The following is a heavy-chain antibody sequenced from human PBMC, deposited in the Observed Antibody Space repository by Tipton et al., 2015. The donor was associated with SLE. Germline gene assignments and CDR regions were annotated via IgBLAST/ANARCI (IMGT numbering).Heavy chain of an antibody. CDR2: IWYDGSNK. J-gene: IGHJ4*02. V-gene: IGHV3-33*01. CDR1: GFTFSSYG. CDR3: ARGTAPQWLSPYYFEY. Sequence: SLRLSCAASGFTFSSYGMHWVRQAPGKGLEWVAVIWYDGSNKYYADSVKGRFTISRDNSKSTLYLQINSLRVEDTAVYYCARGTAPQWLSPYYFEYWGQRTLDTVSS. D-gene: IGHD6-19*01.